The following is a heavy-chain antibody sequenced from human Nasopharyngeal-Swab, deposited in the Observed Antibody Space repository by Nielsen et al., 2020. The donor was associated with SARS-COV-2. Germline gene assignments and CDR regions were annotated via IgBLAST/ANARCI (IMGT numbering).Heavy chain of an antibody. CDR2: INPNSGGT. Sequence: ASVKVSCKASGYTFTGYYMHWVRQAPGQGLEWMGRINPNSGGTNYAQKFQGRVTMTRDTSISTAYMELSRLRSDDTAVYYCAREPRCSYGLFDPWGQGTLVTVSS. V-gene: IGHV1-2*06. CDR3: AREPRCSYGLFDP. J-gene: IGHJ5*02. CDR1: GYTFTGYY. D-gene: IGHD5-18*01.